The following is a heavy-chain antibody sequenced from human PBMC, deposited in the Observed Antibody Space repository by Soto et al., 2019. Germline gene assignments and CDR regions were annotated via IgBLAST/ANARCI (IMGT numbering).Heavy chain of an antibody. CDR3: ARDQVGASS. Sequence: GGSLRLSCAASGFTFSSSWMHWVRQAPGKGLVWVSRINGDGTSTSYADSVKGRFTISKDNAKNTLHLQMNSLRAEDTAVYYCARDQVGASSWGQGTLVTVSS. CDR1: GFTFSSSW. CDR2: INGDGTST. J-gene: IGHJ5*02. D-gene: IGHD2-15*01. V-gene: IGHV3-74*01.